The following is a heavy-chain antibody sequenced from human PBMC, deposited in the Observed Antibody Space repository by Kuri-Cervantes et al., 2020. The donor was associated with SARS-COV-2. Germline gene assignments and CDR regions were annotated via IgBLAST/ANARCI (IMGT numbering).Heavy chain of an antibody. V-gene: IGHV2-5*02. J-gene: IGHJ5*02. CDR2: IYWDDDK. CDR1: GFSLSTSGVG. Sequence: SGPTLVKPTQTLTLTCTFSGFSLSTSGVGVGWIRQPPGKALEWLALIYWDDDKRYSPSLKSRLTITKDTSKNQVVLTMTNMDPVDTATYYCAHRHYGSGYYGVVWFDPWGQGTLVTVSS. D-gene: IGHD3-22*01. CDR3: AHRHYGSGYYGVVWFDP.